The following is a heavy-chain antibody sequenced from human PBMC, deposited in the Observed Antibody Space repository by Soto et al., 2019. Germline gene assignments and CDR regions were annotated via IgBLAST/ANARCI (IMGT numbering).Heavy chain of an antibody. D-gene: IGHD3-16*01. CDR1: GGSITSSN. CDR2: LFYRGST. V-gene: IGHV4-59*12. CDR3: ARTPYRLALGTVLCYFDH. J-gene: IGHJ4*02. Sequence: QVQLQESGPGLVKPPETLSLTCTVSGGSITSSNWIWILKSPGKGLEWIGYLFYRGSTNYNPSLRSRVTMSVDTSKNQFALNLTSMTAADTAVYYCARTPYRLALGTVLCYFDHWGQGTLVTVSS.